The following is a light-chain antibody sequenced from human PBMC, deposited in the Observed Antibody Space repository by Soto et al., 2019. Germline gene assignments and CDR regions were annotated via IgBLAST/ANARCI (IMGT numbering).Light chain of an antibody. CDR1: QSISSY. Sequence: DIQMTQSPSSLSASVGDRVTITCRASQSISSYLNWYQQKPGKAPKVLISGASSLKSGVPLRFSGSGSGTDCTLTISSLQSEDFASYYCQQSHSTPLTFGGGTKVEIK. CDR3: QQSHSTPLT. V-gene: IGKV1-39*01. CDR2: GAS. J-gene: IGKJ4*01.